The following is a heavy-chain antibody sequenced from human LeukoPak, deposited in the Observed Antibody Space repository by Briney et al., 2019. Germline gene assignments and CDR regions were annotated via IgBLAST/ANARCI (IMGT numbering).Heavy chain of an antibody. Sequence: SETLSLTCAVYGGSFSGYYWGWTRQPPGKGLEWIGEINHSGSTNYNPSLKSRVTISVDTSKNQFSLKLSSVTAADTAVYYCARVKGTARPFIFGMDVWGQGTTVTVSS. D-gene: IGHD3-3*01. CDR1: GGSFSGYY. CDR3: ARVKGTARPFIFGMDV. J-gene: IGHJ6*02. CDR2: INHSGST. V-gene: IGHV4-34*01.